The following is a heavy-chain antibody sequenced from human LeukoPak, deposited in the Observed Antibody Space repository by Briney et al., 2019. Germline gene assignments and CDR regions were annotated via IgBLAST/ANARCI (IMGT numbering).Heavy chain of an antibody. J-gene: IGHJ6*03. D-gene: IGHD3-9*01. V-gene: IGHV1-8*01. Sequence: ASVKVSCKASGYTFTSYDINWMRQATGQGLEWMGWMNPNSGNTGYAQKFQGRVTMTRNTSISTAYMELSSLRSEDTAVYYCARYVGIYFDWLQNYYYMDVWGKGTTVTISS. CDR1: GYTFTSYD. CDR2: MNPNSGNT. CDR3: ARYVGIYFDWLQNYYYMDV.